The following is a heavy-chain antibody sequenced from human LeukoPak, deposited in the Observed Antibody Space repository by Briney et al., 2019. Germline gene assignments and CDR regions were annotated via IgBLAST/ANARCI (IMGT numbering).Heavy chain of an antibody. CDR2: IYYSGST. Sequence: SETLSLTCTVSGGSISSSSYYWGWLRQPPGKGLEWFGSIYYSGSTYYNPSLKSRVTISVDTSKNQFSLKLSSVTAADTAVYYCAREIGSSGWYQGCFDYWGQGTLVTVSS. V-gene: IGHV4-39*07. J-gene: IGHJ4*02. CDR1: GGSISSSSYY. CDR3: AREIGSSGWYQGCFDY. D-gene: IGHD6-19*01.